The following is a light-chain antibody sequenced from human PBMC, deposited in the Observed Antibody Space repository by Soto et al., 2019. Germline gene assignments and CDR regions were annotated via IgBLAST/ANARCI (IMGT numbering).Light chain of an antibody. CDR2: GAS. V-gene: IGKV3-20*01. CDR3: QQYYSTRT. Sequence: EIVLTQSPRTLSLSPGERATLSCRASQSLRSTSLAWYQQKPGQAPRLLISGASTRAADIPDRFSGSGSGTDFTLTISSLQAEDVAVYYCQQYYSTRTFGQGTKVDIK. CDR1: QSLRSTS. J-gene: IGKJ1*01.